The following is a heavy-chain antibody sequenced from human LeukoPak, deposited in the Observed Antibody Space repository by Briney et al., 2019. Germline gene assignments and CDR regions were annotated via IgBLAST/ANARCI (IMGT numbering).Heavy chain of an antibody. CDR1: GYTFTSYY. CDR2: INPSGGST. Sequence: ASVKVSCKASGYTFTSYYMHWVRQAPGQGLEWMGIINPSGGSTSYAQMFQGRVTMTRDTSTSTVYMELSSLRSEDTAVYYCARDLTAYYDYVWGSYRFPDYWGQGTLVTVSS. V-gene: IGHV1-46*01. J-gene: IGHJ4*02. D-gene: IGHD3-16*02. CDR3: ARDLTAYYDYVWGSYRFPDY.